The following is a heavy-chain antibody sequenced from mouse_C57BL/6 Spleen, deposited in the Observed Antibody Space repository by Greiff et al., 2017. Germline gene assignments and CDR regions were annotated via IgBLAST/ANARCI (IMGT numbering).Heavy chain of an antibody. V-gene: IGHV1-55*01. Sequence: QVQLQQPGAELVKPGASVKMSCKASGYTFTSYWITWVKQRPGQGLEWIGDIYPGSGSTNYNEKFKSKATLTVDKSSSTAYMQLSSLTSEDSAVYCCTRFLHDYDFDYWGQGTTLTVSS. CDR3: TRFLHDYDFDY. CDR2: IYPGSGST. D-gene: IGHD2-4*01. J-gene: IGHJ2*01. CDR1: GYTFTSYW.